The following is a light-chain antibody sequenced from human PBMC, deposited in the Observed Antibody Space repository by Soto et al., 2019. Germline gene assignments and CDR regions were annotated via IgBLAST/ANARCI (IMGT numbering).Light chain of an antibody. CDR2: DVS. Sequence: QSALTQPASVSGSPGQSITISCTGTSSDVGGYNYVSWYQQHPGKAPKLMIYDVSNRPSGVSNRSSGSKSGNTASLTISGLQAEDESNYYCSTYTSSSTRVFVGGTKLTVL. V-gene: IGLV2-14*01. J-gene: IGLJ2*01. CDR1: SSDVGGYNY. CDR3: STYTSSSTRV.